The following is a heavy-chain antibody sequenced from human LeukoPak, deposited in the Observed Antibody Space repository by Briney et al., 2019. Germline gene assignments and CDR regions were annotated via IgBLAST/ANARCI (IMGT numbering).Heavy chain of an antibody. CDR1: GGSFSGYY. Sequence: SETLSLTCAVYGGSFSGYYWSSIRQPPGKGLEWIGEINHSGSTNYNPSLKSRVTISVDTSKNQFSLKLSSVTAADTAVYYCARAVAARDDDAFDIWGQGTMVTVSS. V-gene: IGHV4-34*01. J-gene: IGHJ3*02. CDR3: ARAVAARDDDAFDI. D-gene: IGHD6-19*01. CDR2: INHSGST.